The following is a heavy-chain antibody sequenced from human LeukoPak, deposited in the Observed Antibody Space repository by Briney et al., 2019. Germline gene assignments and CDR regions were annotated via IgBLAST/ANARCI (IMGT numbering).Heavy chain of an antibody. CDR2: IIPIFGTA. CDR1: GGTFSSYA. CDR3: ASNYHIAAAGSENWFDP. D-gene: IGHD6-13*01. Sequence: ASVKVSCKASGGTFSSYAISWVRQAPGQGLEWMGGIIPIFGTANYAQKFQGRVTITTDESTSTAYMELSSLRSEDTAVYYCASNYHIAAAGSENWFDPWGQGTLVTVSS. J-gene: IGHJ5*02. V-gene: IGHV1-69*05.